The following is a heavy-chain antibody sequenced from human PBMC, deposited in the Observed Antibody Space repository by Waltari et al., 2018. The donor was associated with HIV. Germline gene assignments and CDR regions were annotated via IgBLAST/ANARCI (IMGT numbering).Heavy chain of an antibody. J-gene: IGHJ5*02. Sequence: QLKLQESGPGLAKPSETLSLTCIVSGGSLSSTSNNWAWIRQPPGKGLGWVGSVYYSGNTYYRPSLKSRVTISVDTSKNQFSLRLGSVTAADTAVYYCARRYSGYGGRHPWFDPWGQGTLVTVSS. CDR1: GGSLSSTSNN. V-gene: IGHV4-39*01. CDR3: ARRYSGYGGRHPWFDP. CDR2: VYYSGNT. D-gene: IGHD5-12*01.